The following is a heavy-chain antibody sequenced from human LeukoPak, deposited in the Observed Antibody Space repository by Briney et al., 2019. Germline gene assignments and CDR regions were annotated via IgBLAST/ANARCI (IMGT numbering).Heavy chain of an antibody. Sequence: GGSLRLSCAASGFTFSSYAISWGRHAPGKGLEWVSAISGSGGSTYYADSVKGRLTISRDNSKNTLYLQMNSLRAEDTAVYYCATGAVADASEYFQHWGQGTLVTVSS. CDR3: ATGAVADASEYFQH. D-gene: IGHD6-19*01. CDR1: GFTFSSYA. CDR2: ISGSGGST. J-gene: IGHJ1*01. V-gene: IGHV3-23*01.